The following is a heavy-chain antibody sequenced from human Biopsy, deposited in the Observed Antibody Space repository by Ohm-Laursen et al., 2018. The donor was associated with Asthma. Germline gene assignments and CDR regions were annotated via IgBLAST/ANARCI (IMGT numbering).Heavy chain of an antibody. CDR3: ARVDGVVEPATRMGGMDV. CDR1: GFSFSSYG. Sequence: SLRLSRAASGFSFSSYGMHWVRQTPGKGLEWVAVISFDGTNKYYADSVKGRFTISRDNSKNTLDLQMNSLSAEDSAVYYCARVDGVVEPATRMGGMDVWGQGTTVTVSS. V-gene: IGHV3-30*03. J-gene: IGHJ6*02. CDR2: ISFDGTNK. D-gene: IGHD2-15*01.